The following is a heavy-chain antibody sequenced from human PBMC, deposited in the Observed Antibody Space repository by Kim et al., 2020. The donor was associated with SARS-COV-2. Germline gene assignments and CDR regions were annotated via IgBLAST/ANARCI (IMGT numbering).Heavy chain of an antibody. V-gene: IGHV3-30-3*01. CDR1: GFTFSSYA. CDR3: ARAGCSSGWYHSDY. J-gene: IGHJ4*02. CDR2: ISYDGSNK. Sequence: GGSLRLSCAASGFTFSSYAMHWVRQAPGKGLEWVAVISYDGSNKYYADSVKGRFTISRDNSKNTLYLQMNSLRAEDTAVYYCARAGCSSGWYHSDYWCQG. D-gene: IGHD6-19*01.